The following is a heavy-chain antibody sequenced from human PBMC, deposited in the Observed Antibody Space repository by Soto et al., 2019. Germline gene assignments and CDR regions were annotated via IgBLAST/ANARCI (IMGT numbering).Heavy chain of an antibody. Sequence: GGSLRLSCEASGFIFSSYAMNWVRQAPGKGLQLVSSITGSSDYTSYIASVKGRFTISRDNSKNTLYLQKNTLRAEDTAVYFCAKEQTTGAHYALDYWSQGTLVTVSS. D-gene: IGHD2-8*02. J-gene: IGHJ4*02. CDR3: AKEQTTGAHYALDY. CDR2: ITGSSDYT. V-gene: IGHV3-23*01. CDR1: GFIFSSYA.